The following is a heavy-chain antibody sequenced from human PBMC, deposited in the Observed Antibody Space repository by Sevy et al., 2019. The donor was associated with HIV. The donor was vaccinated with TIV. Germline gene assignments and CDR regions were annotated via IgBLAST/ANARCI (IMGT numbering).Heavy chain of an antibody. Sequence: GGSLRLSCSASGFTFSSYAMHWVRQAPGKGLEYVSAISSNGGSTYYADSVKGRFTISRDNSKNTLYLQMSSLRAEDTAVYYCVKGHTTVTTHYWGQGTLVTVSS. CDR2: ISSNGGST. J-gene: IGHJ4*02. CDR3: VKGHTTVTTHY. CDR1: GFTFSSYA. D-gene: IGHD4-17*01. V-gene: IGHV3-64D*06.